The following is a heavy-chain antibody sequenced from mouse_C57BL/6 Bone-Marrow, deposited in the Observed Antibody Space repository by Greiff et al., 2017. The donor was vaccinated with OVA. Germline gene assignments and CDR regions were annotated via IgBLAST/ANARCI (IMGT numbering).Heavy chain of an antibody. D-gene: IGHD2-1*01. Sequence: EVKVEESGGGLVQPGGSMKLSCVASGFTFSNYWMNWVRQSPEKGLEWVAQIRLKSDNYATHYAESVKGRFTISRDDSKSSVYLQMNNLRAEDTGIYYCSRRRNYQDFDYWGQGTTLTVSS. CDR2: IRLKSDNYAT. CDR3: SRRRNYQDFDY. J-gene: IGHJ2*01. V-gene: IGHV6-3*01. CDR1: GFTFSNYW.